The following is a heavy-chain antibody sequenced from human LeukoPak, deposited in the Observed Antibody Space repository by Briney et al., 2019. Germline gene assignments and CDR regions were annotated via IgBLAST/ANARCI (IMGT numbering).Heavy chain of an antibody. J-gene: IGHJ4*02. V-gene: IGHV4-4*07. D-gene: IGHD5-18*01. Sequence: SETLSLTCTFSGGSSSRYYWSWIGQPAGKGREGSVRTYTSASTNYNPSLKSRVSMSVDTSKNQFSLRLSSVTAEDTAIYYCARDSDSYGTDFDYWGQGTLVTVSS. CDR3: ARDSDSYGTDFDY. CDR2: TYTSAST. CDR1: GGSSSRYY.